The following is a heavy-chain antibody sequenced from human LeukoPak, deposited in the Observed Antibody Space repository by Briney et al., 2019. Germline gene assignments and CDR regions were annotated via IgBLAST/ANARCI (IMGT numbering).Heavy chain of an antibody. J-gene: IGHJ4*02. D-gene: IGHD5-12*01. CDR3: AKVNSGYDPFDY. CDR1: GFTFTSYA. CDR2: ISGSGGST. Sequence: GGSLRLSCAASGFTFTSYAMSWVRQAPGKGLEWVSVISGSGGSTCYADSVKGRFTISRDNSKNTLYLQMNSLRAEDTAVYYCAKVNSGYDPFDYWGQGTLVTVSS. V-gene: IGHV3-23*01.